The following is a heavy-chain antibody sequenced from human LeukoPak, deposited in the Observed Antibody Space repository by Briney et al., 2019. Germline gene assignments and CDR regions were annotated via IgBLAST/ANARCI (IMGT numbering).Heavy chain of an antibody. D-gene: IGHD3-10*02. CDR3: ARDLNVYPYYFDF. Sequence: ASVKVSCKASGYTFTGYYIHSVRQAPGQGLEWMGWINPNSDGTNYAQKFQGRVTMTSDTSISTAYMELSRLRSDDTAFYYCARDLNVYPYYFDFWGQGTLVTVSS. V-gene: IGHV1-2*02. J-gene: IGHJ4*02. CDR2: INPNSDGT. CDR1: GYTFTGYY.